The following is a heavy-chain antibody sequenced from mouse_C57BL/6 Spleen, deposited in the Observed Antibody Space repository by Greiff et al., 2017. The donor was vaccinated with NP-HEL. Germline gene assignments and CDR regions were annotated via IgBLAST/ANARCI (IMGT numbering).Heavy chain of an antibody. J-gene: IGHJ2*01. V-gene: IGHV1-82*01. Sequence: VQLQQSGPELVKPGASVKISCKASGYAFSSSWMNWVKQRPGKGLEWIGRIYPGDGDTNYNGKFKGKATLTADKSSITAYMQLSSLTSEDSAVYFCARDYYGSSPLDYWGQGTTLTVSS. CDR2: IYPGDGDT. CDR3: ARDYYGSSPLDY. CDR1: GYAFSSSW. D-gene: IGHD1-1*01.